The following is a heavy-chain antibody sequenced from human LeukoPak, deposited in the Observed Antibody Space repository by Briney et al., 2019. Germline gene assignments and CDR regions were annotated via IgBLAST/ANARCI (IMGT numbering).Heavy chain of an antibody. V-gene: IGHV3-48*01. CDR3: GRGGLETFDI. Sequence: GGSLTLSCAASGFNFSDYKMNWVRQGPGKRLEWVSYIDSSGSTLFYADSVKGRFTISRDNAKNSLYLQMNSLRAEDTAVYYGGRGGLETFDIWGQGTMVTVSS. CDR2: IDSSGSTL. CDR1: GFNFSDYK. D-gene: IGHD3-10*01. J-gene: IGHJ3*02.